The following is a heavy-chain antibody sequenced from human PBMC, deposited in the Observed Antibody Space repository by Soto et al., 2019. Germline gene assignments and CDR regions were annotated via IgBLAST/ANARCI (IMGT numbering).Heavy chain of an antibody. V-gene: IGHV2-26*01. J-gene: IGHJ6*04. CDR1: GFSLSNARMG. D-gene: IGHD4-17*01. CDR3: ARIPSTVATPSQFYYESGMDV. Sequence: QVTLKESGPVLVKPTETLTLTCTVSGFSLSNARMGVSWIRQPPGKALEWLAHIFSNDEKSYSTSLKSRLTISKDTFNSQVVLTMTNRDPVDTATYSCARIPSTVATPSQFYYESGMDVWGKGTTVTVPS. CDR2: IFSNDEK.